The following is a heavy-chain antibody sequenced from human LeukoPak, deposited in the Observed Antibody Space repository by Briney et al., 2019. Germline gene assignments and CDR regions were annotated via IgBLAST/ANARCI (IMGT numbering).Heavy chain of an antibody. CDR3: ARGRNQRDLRLLLY. CDR2: MNPNSGNT. CDR1: GYTFSSYD. D-gene: IGHD1-14*01. V-gene: IGHV1-8*01. J-gene: IGHJ4*02. Sequence: GASVKVSCKASGYTFSSYDINWVRQATGQGLEWMGWMNPNSGNTGYAQKFQGRVTVTRNTSISTAYMELSSLRSEDTAMYYCARGRNQRDLRLLLYWGQGTLVTVSS.